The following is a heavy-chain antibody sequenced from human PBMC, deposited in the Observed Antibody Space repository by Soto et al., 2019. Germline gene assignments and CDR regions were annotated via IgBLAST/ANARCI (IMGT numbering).Heavy chain of an antibody. CDR2: ISYDGSNK. Sequence: QVQLVESGGGVVQPGRSVRLSCAASGFNFSSYGKHWVRQAPGKGLEWVAVISYDGSNKYYADSVKGRFTISRDNSKNTLYLQMNSLRAEDTAVYYCAKNWNWGSEHIDYWGQGTLVTVSS. CDR3: AKNWNWGSEHIDY. V-gene: IGHV3-30*18. J-gene: IGHJ4*02. CDR1: GFNFSSYG. D-gene: IGHD1-7*01.